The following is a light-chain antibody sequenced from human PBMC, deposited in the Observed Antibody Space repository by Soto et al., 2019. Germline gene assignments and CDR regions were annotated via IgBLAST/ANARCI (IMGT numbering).Light chain of an antibody. CDR2: GAS. J-gene: IGKJ1*01. V-gene: IGKV3-20*01. Sequence: EIVLTQSPGTLSLSPGERATLSCRASQSVSSSSLAWYQQKPGQAPRLLIFGASSRATGIPDRFSGRGSGTDFTLTIPRLEPEDFAVYYCLQYGSSVWTFGQGTKVDIK. CDR1: QSVSSSS. CDR3: LQYGSSVWT.